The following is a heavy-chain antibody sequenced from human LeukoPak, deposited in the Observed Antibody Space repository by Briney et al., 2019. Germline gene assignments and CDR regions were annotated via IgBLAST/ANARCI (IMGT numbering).Heavy chain of an antibody. D-gene: IGHD6-13*01. CDR3: AKDLNGAAACYYFDC. CDR2: KANDGRDK. CDR1: GFTFSNYG. V-gene: IGHV3-30*18. J-gene: IGHJ4*02. Sequence: PGGSLRLSCAASGFTFSNYGMHWVRQAPGKGLEWVAVKANDGRDKRYADSVKGRFTMSRDNSKNTVYLQMNSLRAEDTAVYSCAKDLNGAAACYYFDCCEQGTLVTVSS.